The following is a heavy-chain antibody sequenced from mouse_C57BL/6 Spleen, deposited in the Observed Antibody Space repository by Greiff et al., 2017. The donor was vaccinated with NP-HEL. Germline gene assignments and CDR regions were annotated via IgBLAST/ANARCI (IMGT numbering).Heavy chain of an antibody. V-gene: IGHV10-1*01. CDR3: VIHRIYGYDSWYFDV. D-gene: IGHD2-2*01. CDR1: GFSFNTYA. CDR2: IRSKSNNYAT. J-gene: IGHJ1*03. Sequence: DVKVEESGGGLVQPKGSLKLSCAASGFSFNTYAMNWVRQAPGKGLEWVARIRSKSNNYATYYADSVKDRFTISRDDSESMLYLQMNNLKTEDTAMYYWVIHRIYGYDSWYFDVWGTGTTVTVSS.